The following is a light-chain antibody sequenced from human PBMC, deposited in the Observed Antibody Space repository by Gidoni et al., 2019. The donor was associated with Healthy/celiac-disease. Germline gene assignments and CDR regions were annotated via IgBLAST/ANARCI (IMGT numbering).Light chain of an antibody. J-gene: IGKJ4*01. CDR3: QQYNNWPPLT. CDR1: QRVSSN. Sequence: DIVMTQSPATLSVSPGERATLSCRASQRVSSNLAWYQQKPGQAPRLLIYGASTRATSIPARFSGSGSGTEFTLTISSLQSEDFAVYYCQQYNNWPPLTFGGGTKVEIK. CDR2: GAS. V-gene: IGKV3-15*01.